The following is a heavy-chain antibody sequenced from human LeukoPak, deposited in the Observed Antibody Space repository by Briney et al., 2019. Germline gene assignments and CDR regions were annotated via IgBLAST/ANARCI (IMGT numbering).Heavy chain of an antibody. CDR1: GFTFSSYG. V-gene: IGHV3-30*02. D-gene: IGHD1-26*01. Sequence: GGSLRLSCAASGFTFSSYGMHWVRQAPATGLEWVAVIQFDGNGEYYADSVKGRFTISRDNSKNTLFLQMHSLRPEDTALYYCAKGLGYYSDYWGQGTLVTVSS. J-gene: IGHJ4*02. CDR3: AKGLGYYSDY. CDR2: IQFDGNGE.